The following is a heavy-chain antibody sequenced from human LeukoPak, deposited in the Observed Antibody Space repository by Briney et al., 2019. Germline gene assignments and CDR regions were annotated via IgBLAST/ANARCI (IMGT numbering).Heavy chain of an antibody. CDR1: GFTFSSYS. Sequence: GGSLRLSCAASGFTFSSYSMNWVRQAPGKGLEWVSYISSSSSTRYYADSVKGRFTISRDNAKNSLYLQMNSLRAEDTAVYYCARDLTSTSPYWGQGTLVTVSS. J-gene: IGHJ4*02. CDR2: ISSSSSTR. CDR3: ARDLTSTSPY. D-gene: IGHD2-2*01. V-gene: IGHV3-48*01.